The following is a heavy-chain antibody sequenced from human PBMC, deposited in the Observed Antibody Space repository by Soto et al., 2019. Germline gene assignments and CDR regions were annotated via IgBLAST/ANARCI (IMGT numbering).Heavy chain of an antibody. D-gene: IGHD3-3*01. CDR2: IYYSGST. Sequence: SETLSLTCTVSGGSISSGDYYWSWIRQPPGKGLEWIGYIYYSGSTYYNPSLKSRVTISVDTSKNQFSLKLSSVTAADTAVYYCARAQFGVVIMYWGQGTLVTVSS. CDR1: GGSISSGDYY. J-gene: IGHJ4*02. V-gene: IGHV4-30-4*01. CDR3: ARAQFGVVIMY.